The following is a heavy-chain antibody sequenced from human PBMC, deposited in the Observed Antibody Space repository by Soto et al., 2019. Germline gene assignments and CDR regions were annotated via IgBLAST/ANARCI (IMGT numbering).Heavy chain of an antibody. Sequence: GASVKVSCKASGYTFNSYGISWVRQAPGQGLEWMGWISAYNGNTNYAQKLQDRVTMTTDTSTSTAYMELRSLRSDDTAVYYCARSADDFWSGYLDYWGQGTLVTVSS. J-gene: IGHJ4*02. CDR1: GYTFNSYG. CDR3: ARSADDFWSGYLDY. CDR2: ISAYNGNT. D-gene: IGHD3-3*01. V-gene: IGHV1-18*01.